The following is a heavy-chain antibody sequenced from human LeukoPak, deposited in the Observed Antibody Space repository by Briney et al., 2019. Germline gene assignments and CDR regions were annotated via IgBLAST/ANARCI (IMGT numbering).Heavy chain of an antibody. CDR3: ARDGRIAAAGTGWFDP. Sequence: SQTLSLTCAISGDSVSSNSAAWNWIRQSPSRGLEWLGRTYYRSKWYNDYAVSVKSRITINPDTSKNQFSLQLNSVTPEDTAVYDCARDGRIAAAGTGWFDPWGQGTLVTVSS. J-gene: IGHJ5*02. D-gene: IGHD6-13*01. CDR2: TYYRSKWYN. V-gene: IGHV6-1*01. CDR1: GDSVSSNSAA.